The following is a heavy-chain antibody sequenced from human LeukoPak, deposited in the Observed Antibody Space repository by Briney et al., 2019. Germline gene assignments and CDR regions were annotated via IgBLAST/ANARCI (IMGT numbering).Heavy chain of an antibody. D-gene: IGHD3-22*01. V-gene: IGHV4-4*02. Sequence: SETLSLTCAVSGGSISSSNWWSWVRQPPGKGLEWIGEIYHSGSTNCNPSLKSRVTISVDKSKNQFSLKLSSVTAADTAVYYCAGMYYYDSRKFDPWGQGTLVTVSS. CDR1: GGSISSSNW. J-gene: IGHJ5*02. CDR2: IYHSGST. CDR3: AGMYYYDSRKFDP.